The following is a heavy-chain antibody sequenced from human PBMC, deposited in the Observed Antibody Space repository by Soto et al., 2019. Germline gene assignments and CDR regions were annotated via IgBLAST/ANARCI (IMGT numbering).Heavy chain of an antibody. CDR1: GFTFSSYG. CDR3: ARDRMATNAFDI. D-gene: IGHD5-12*01. Sequence: GGSLRLSCAASGFTFSSYGMHWVRQAPGKGLEWVAVIWYDGSNKYYADSVKGRFTISRDNPKNTLYLQMNSLRAEDTAVYYCARDRMATNAFDIWGQGTMVTVSS. CDR2: IWYDGSNK. V-gene: IGHV3-33*01. J-gene: IGHJ3*02.